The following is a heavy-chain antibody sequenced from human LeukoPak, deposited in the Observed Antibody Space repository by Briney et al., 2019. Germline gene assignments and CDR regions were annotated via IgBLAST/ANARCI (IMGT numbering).Heavy chain of an antibody. V-gene: IGHV3-21*01. CDR3: ARVPYGDYGS. CDR2: ISTSGTYI. J-gene: IGHJ4*02. D-gene: IGHD4-17*01. CDR1: GFTFSSSN. Sequence: PGGSLRPSCEASGFTFSSSNMNWVRQAPGKGLEWVSSISTSGTYISYADSVRGRFTISRDNAKNSLYLQMNSLRAEDTAMYYCARVPYGDYGSWGQGTLVTVSS.